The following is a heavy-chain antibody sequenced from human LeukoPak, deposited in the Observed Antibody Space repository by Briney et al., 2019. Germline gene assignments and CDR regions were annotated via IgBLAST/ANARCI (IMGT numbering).Heavy chain of an antibody. J-gene: IGHJ6*02. Sequence: PGGSLRLSCAASGFTFSSYGMHWVRQAPGKGLEWVAVISYDGSNKYYADSVKGRFTISRDNSKNTLYLQMNSLRAEDTAVYYCAKEKVPAAHNYYYYYGMDVWGQGTTVTVSS. CDR3: AKEKVPAAHNYYYYYGMDV. D-gene: IGHD2-2*01. CDR2: ISYDGSNK. CDR1: GFTFSSYG. V-gene: IGHV3-30*18.